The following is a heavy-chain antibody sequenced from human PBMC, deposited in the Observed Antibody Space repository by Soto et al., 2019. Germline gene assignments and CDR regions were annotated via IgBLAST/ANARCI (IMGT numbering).Heavy chain of an antibody. CDR3: VRESTPPFFAS. Sequence: QVQPVESGGGVVQSGRSLRLSCAASGFTLNNYGIHWVRQAPGKGLEWVALLWNDGVRQSYVDSVRGRFTISRDSSTNTIYLQMNSLRPEDPATYFCVRESTPPFFASWGQGTLVTVAS. D-gene: IGHD2-2*01. CDR1: GFTLNNYG. J-gene: IGHJ4*02. CDR2: LWNDGVRQ. V-gene: IGHV3-33*01.